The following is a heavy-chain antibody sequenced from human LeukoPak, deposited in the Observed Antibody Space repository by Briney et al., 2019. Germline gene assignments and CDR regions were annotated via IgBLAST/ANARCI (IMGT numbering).Heavy chain of an antibody. J-gene: IGHJ4*02. CDR2: ISSSTYI. CDR3: ARDWSGDDY. CDR1: GFTVSNNY. Sequence: PGGSLRLSCAASGFTVSNNYMSWVRQAPGKGLEWVSSISSSTYIYYVDSVKGRFTISRDDAKNSLYLQMNSLRAEDTALYYCARDWSGDDYWGQGTLVTVSS. V-gene: IGHV3-69-1*01. D-gene: IGHD3-3*01.